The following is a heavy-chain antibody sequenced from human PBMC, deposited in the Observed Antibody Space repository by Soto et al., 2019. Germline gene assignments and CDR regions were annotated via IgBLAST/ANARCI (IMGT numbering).Heavy chain of an antibody. CDR2: IYAVGTT. CDR3: ARGTWEGFDI. V-gene: IGHV3-66*01. CDR1: GFTVSDNF. D-gene: IGHD1-1*01. J-gene: IGHJ3*02. Sequence: EVQLVESGGNSVQPGGSLRLSCAASGFTVSDNFMSWVRQAPGKGLEWVSVIYAVGTTFHADSVQGRFIMSRDNYKNTLQLQMNSLRVNDTAIYYCARGTWEGFDIWGQGTMVTVS.